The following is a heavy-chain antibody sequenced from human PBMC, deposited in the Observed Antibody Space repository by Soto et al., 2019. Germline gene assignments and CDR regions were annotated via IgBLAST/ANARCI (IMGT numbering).Heavy chain of an antibody. CDR1: GFTFSSYW. J-gene: IGHJ6*02. CDR2: INSDGSST. D-gene: IGHD3-3*01. CDR3: AKDFLNYDFWSGYPRNYYYGMEV. V-gene: IGHV3-74*01. Sequence: GSLRLSCAASGFTFSSYWMHWVRQAPGKGLVWVSRINSDGSSTSYADSVKGRFTISRDNSKNTLYLQMNSLRAEDTAVYYCAKDFLNYDFWSGYPRNYYYGMEVWGQGTTVTVSS.